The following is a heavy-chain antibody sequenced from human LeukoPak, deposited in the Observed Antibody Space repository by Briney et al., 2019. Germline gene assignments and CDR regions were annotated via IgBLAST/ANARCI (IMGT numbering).Heavy chain of an antibody. V-gene: IGHV3-30*18. CDR1: GFTFSSYG. CDR2: ISYDGSNK. D-gene: IGHD2-15*01. J-gene: IGHJ4*02. CDR3: AKDLGYCSGGSCYRLDY. Sequence: GGSLRLSCAASGFTFSSYGMHWVRQAPGKGLEWVAVISYDGSNKYYADSVKGRFTTSRDNSKNTLYLQMNSLRAEDTAVYYCAKDLGYCSGGSCYRLDYWGQGTLVTVSS.